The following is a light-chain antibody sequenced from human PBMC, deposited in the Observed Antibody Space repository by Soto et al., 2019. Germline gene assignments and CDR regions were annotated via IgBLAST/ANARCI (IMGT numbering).Light chain of an antibody. CDR2: GAS. J-gene: IGKJ2*01. CDR3: HQYAYAPLT. CDR1: PSVDSN. V-gene: IGKV3D-15*01. Sequence: EIVMTQSPATLSVSPGEGATLSCRTSPSVDSNLAWYQQKPGQAPRLLIFGASTRATGIPARFSGSGSGTDFTLTISSLQSEDFAVYYCHQYAYAPLTCGQGTKVDIK.